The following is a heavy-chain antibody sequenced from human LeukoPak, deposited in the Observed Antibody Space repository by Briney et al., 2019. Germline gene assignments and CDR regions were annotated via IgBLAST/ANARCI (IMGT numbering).Heavy chain of an antibody. V-gene: IGHV3-48*03. D-gene: IGHD4-17*01. Sequence: GESLRLSCAAPGFTFSNYEMNWVRQAPGKGLEWASYIGSGGGSIYYADSVRGRFTSSRDNAKKSLFLQMNSLRVEDTAVYYCARDDYGGTFDAFDIWGRGAMVTVSS. CDR1: GFTFSNYE. CDR2: IGSGGGSI. CDR3: ARDDYGGTFDAFDI. J-gene: IGHJ3*02.